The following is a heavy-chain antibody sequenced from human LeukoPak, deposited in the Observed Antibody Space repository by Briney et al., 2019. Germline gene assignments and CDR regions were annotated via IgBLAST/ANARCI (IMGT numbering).Heavy chain of an antibody. Sequence: PGRSLRPSCAGSGLTLINYWMTWVRQVPGKGLGWVANINRDGSGKYYLPSVRGRFTISKDDDKDSLYLQMDSLRHEDTAIYYCARVEYSGNGNHYWGQGTLVTVSS. CDR3: ARVEYSGNGNHY. D-gene: IGHD1-26*01. V-gene: IGHV3-7*01. J-gene: IGHJ4*02. CDR2: INRDGSGK. CDR1: GLTLINYW.